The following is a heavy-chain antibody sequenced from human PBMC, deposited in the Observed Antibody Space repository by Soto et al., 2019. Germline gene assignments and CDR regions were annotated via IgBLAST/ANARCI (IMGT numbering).Heavy chain of an antibody. CDR2: VYWDDDK. Sequence: QITLKESGPTLVQPTQPLTLTCTFSGFSLTTSGVGVGWIRQPPGKALEWLALVYWDDDKRYSPSLKSRLTITKDTSKNHVVLTMPNIDPVDTGTYSCASYIVRGVGGAYGMDVWGQGTTVTVS. CDR1: GFSLTTSGVG. D-gene: IGHD3-10*01. J-gene: IGHJ6*02. V-gene: IGHV2-5*02. CDR3: ASYIVRGVGGAYGMDV.